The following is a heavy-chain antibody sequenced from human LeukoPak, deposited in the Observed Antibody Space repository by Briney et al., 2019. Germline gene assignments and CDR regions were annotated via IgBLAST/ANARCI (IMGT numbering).Heavy chain of an antibody. J-gene: IGHJ6*03. CDR3: ARGFLGYYYMDV. Sequence: GGSLRLSCAASGFTVSNSYMSWVRQAPGKGLEWVSVIYSDGSTFYTNSVKGRFTISRDNSQNTLSLQMNSLRAEDTAVYYCARGFLGYYYMDVWGKGTTVTVSS. D-gene: IGHD3-3*01. CDR1: GFTVSNSY. V-gene: IGHV3-53*01. CDR2: IYSDGST.